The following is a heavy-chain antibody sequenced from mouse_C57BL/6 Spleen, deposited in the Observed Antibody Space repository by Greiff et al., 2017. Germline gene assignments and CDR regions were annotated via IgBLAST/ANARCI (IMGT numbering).Heavy chain of an antibody. CDR3: AAGGYEDAIDY. D-gene: IGHD2-3*01. Sequence: VQLQQSGAELVKPGASVKMSCKASGYTFTTYPIQWMKQKHGRSLEWIGNFHPYNDDTKYNEKFKGKATMTVEKSSSTAYLVLSRFTSDDSAVYYCAAGGYEDAIDYWGQGTSVTVSS. CDR1: GYTFTTYP. V-gene: IGHV1-47*01. J-gene: IGHJ4*01. CDR2: FHPYNDDT.